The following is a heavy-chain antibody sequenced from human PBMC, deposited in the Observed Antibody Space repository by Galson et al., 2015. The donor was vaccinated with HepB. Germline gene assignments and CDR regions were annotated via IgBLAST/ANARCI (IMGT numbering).Heavy chain of an antibody. CDR3: VKAGGRGDGDYVYRYAFDI. V-gene: IGHV3-64D*06. J-gene: IGHJ3*02. CDR1: GFTFSSYA. CDR2: ISSNGGST. Sequence: SLRLSCAASGFTFSSYAMHWVRPAPGKGLEYVSAISSNGGSTYYADSVKGRFTISRDNSKNTLYLQMSSLRAEDTAVYYCVKAGGRGDGDYVYRYAFDIWGQGTMVTVSS. D-gene: IGHD4-17*01.